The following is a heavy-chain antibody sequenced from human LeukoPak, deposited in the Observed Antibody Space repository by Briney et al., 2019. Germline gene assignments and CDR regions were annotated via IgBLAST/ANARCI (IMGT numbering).Heavy chain of an antibody. CDR2: IYYSGAT. CDR3: ASPGSGSYYYFDY. CDR1: GGSISSSTYY. D-gene: IGHD1-26*01. Sequence: SDTLSLTCTVSGGSISSSTYYWGWIRQPPGKGLEWIGGIYYSGATYYNPSLKSRVTISIDTSKSQFTLRLSSVTAADTAVYYCASPGSGSYYYFDYWGQGTLVTVSS. J-gene: IGHJ4*02. V-gene: IGHV4-39*01.